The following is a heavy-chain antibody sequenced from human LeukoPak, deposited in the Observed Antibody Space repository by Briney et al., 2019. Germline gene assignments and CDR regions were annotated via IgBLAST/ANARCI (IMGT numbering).Heavy chain of an antibody. J-gene: IGHJ4*02. CDR2: ISSSSSYT. V-gene: IGHV3-11*05. CDR1: GFTFSDYY. D-gene: IGHD1-20*01. CDR3: ARGNSITGTTPLDYFDY. Sequence: PGGSLRLSCAASGFTFSDYYMSWIRQAPGKGLAWVSYISSSSSYTNYADSVKGRFTISRDNAKNSLYLQMNSLRAEDTAVYYCARGNSITGTTPLDYFDYWGQGTLVTVSS.